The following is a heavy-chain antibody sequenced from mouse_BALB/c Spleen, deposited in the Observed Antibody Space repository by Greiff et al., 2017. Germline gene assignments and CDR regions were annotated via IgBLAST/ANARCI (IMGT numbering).Heavy chain of an antibody. CDR2: ISTYYGDA. J-gene: IGHJ3*01. V-gene: IGHV1S137*01. D-gene: IGHD1-2*01. Sequence: QVQLQQSGAELVRPGVSVKISCKGSGYTFTDYAMHWVKQSHAKSLEWIGVISTYYGDASYNQKFKGKATMTVDKSSSTAYMELARLTSEDSAIYYCARPIHYYGYWFAYWGQGTLVTVSA. CDR3: ARPIHYYGYWFAY. CDR1: GYTFTDYA.